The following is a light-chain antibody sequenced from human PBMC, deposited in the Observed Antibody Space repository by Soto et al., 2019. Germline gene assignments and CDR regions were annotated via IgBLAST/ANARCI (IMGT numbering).Light chain of an antibody. CDR1: QSVSGN. CDR2: GAS. J-gene: IGKJ5*01. Sequence: EFVLTQSPGTLSLSPGERATLSCRASQSVSGNLAWYQQKPGQAPRLLIYGASTRVTGVPARFSGSGSGTEFTLTISSLQSEDFAVYYCQQYNSYSFGQGTRLE. CDR3: QQYNSYS. V-gene: IGKV3-15*01.